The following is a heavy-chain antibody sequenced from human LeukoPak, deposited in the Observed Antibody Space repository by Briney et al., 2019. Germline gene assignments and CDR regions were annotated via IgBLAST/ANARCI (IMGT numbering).Heavy chain of an antibody. D-gene: IGHD2-2*01. CDR3: AKRSCSSSGCYHLDY. Sequence: GGSLRLSCAASGFTFSSYAMGWVRQAPGKGLEWVSLVSGSGGGTYYADSVKGRFTISRDNSKNTLFLQMNSLRAEDTAIYYCAKRSCSSSGCYHLDYWAQGALVTVSS. V-gene: IGHV3-23*01. J-gene: IGHJ4*02. CDR2: VSGSGGGT. CDR1: GFTFSSYA.